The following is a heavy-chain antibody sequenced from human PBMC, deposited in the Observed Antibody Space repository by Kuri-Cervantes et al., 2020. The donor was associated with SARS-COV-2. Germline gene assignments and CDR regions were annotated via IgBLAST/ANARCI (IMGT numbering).Heavy chain of an antibody. D-gene: IGHD3-16*01. J-gene: IGHJ6*02. Sequence: LRLSCTVSGGSISSGGYYWSWIRQHPGKGLEWIGYIYHSGSTYYNPSLKSRVTVSVDRSQNQFSLKLSSVTAADTAVYYCASISPLGYYYGMDVWGQGTTVTVSS. CDR1: GGSISSGGYY. CDR2: IYHSGST. CDR3: ASISPLGYYYGMDV. V-gene: IGHV4-30-2*01.